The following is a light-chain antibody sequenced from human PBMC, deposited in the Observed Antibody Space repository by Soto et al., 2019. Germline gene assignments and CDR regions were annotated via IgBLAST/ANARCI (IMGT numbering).Light chain of an antibody. CDR2: DVS. CDR3: SSYTTRSTLV. V-gene: IGLV2-14*01. Sequence: QSALTQPASVSGSPGQSITISCTGTSSDVGDYNYVSWYQQHPGKAPKLMLYDVSNRPSGVSYRFSGSKSGNTASLTISGLQAEDEADYYCSSYTTRSTLVFGTGTKLTVL. J-gene: IGLJ1*01. CDR1: SSDVGDYNY.